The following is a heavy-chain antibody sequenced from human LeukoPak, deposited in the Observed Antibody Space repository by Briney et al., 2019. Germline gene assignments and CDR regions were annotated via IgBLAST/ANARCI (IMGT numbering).Heavy chain of an antibody. J-gene: IGHJ4*02. CDR3: ARVWVPTTVVTPLDY. CDR1: GFTFSSYS. V-gene: IGHV3-21*01. CDR2: ISSSSSYI. D-gene: IGHD4-23*01. Sequence: KSGGSLRLSCAASGFTFSSYSMNWVRQAPGKGLEWVSSISSSSSYIYYADSVKGRFTISRDNAKNSLYLQMNSLRAEDTAVYFCARVWVPTTVVTPLDYWGQGTLVTVSS.